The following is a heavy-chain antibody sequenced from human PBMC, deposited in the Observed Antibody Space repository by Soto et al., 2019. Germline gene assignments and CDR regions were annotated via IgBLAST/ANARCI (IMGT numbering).Heavy chain of an antibody. J-gene: IGHJ4*02. CDR2: ISYDGSNK. CDR1: GFTFSSYG. Sequence: VGSLRLSCAASGFTFSSYGMHWVRQAPGKGLEWVAVISYDGSNKYYADSVKGRFTISRDNSKNTLYLQMNSLRAEDTAVYYCAKDGYYYDSSGYYYVEPRAPSFDYWGQGTLVTVSS. V-gene: IGHV3-30*18. D-gene: IGHD3-22*01. CDR3: AKDGYYYDSSGYYYVEPRAPSFDY.